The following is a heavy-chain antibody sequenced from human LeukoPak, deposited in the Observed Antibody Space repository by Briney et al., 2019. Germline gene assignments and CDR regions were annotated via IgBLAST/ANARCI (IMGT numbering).Heavy chain of an antibody. J-gene: IGHJ4*02. Sequence: ASMKVSCKASRYTFTSYGISWVRQAPGQGLEWMGWISGYNGHTNFAQKLQGRVTMTTDTSTSTAYMELRSLRSDDTAVYFCARGADTGSYGSLVYFDYWGQGTLVTVSS. CDR1: RYTFTSYG. V-gene: IGHV1-18*01. CDR3: ARGADTGSYGSLVYFDY. D-gene: IGHD3-16*01. CDR2: ISGYNGHT.